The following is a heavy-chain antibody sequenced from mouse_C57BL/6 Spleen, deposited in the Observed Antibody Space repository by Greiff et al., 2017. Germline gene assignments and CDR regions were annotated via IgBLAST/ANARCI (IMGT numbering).Heavy chain of an antibody. V-gene: IGHV1-52*01. Sequence: QVQLQQPGAELVRPGSSVKLSCKASGYTFTSYWMHWVKQRPIQGLEWIGNIDPSDSETHYNQKFKDKATLTVDKSSTTAYMRISSLTSEDSAVYYCARDYYGSRGLAGWGTGTLVTVSA. CDR2: IDPSDSET. J-gene: IGHJ3*01. D-gene: IGHD1-1*01. CDR3: ARDYYGSRGLAG. CDR1: GYTFTSYW.